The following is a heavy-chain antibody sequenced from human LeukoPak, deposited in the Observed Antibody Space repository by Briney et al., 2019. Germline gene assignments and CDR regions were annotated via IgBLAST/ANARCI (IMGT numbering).Heavy chain of an antibody. Sequence: PGGSLRLSCAASGFTVSSNYMSWVRQAPGKGLEWVSIIYSGGRTYYAESVNGRFTISRDNSKNTLYLQMNSLRAEDTAVYYCARDLWGVGFDIWGQGTMVTVSS. V-gene: IGHV3-66*01. CDR2: IYSGGRT. J-gene: IGHJ3*02. CDR1: GFTVSSNY. CDR3: ARDLWGVGFDI. D-gene: IGHD1-26*01.